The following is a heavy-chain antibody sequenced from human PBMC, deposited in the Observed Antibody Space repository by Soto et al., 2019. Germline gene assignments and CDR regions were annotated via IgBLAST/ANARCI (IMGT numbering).Heavy chain of an antibody. V-gene: IGHV5-10-1*01. CDR1: GYSFTSYW. CDR2: IDPSDSYT. D-gene: IGHD3-22*01. CDR3: ARRPLIPYYYDSSGSKGDAFDI. J-gene: IGHJ3*02. Sequence: PGESLKISCKGSGYSFTSYWISWVRQMPGKGLEWMGRIDPSDSYTNYSPSFQGHVTISADKSISTAYLQWSSLKASDTAMYYCARRPLIPYYYDSSGSKGDAFDIWGQGTMVTVSS.